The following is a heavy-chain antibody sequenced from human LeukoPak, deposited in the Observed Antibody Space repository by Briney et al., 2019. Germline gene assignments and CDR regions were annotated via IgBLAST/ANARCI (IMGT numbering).Heavy chain of an antibody. CDR2: IIPIFGTA. CDR1: GGTFSSYA. CDR3: AGRDVVVPAATYCSGGSCYEPFDY. Sequence: GASVKVSCKASGGTFSSYAISWVRQAPGQGLEWMGGIIPIFGTANYAQKFQGRVTITADESTSTAYMELSSLRSEDTAVYYCAGRDVVVPAATYCSGGSCYEPFDYWGQGTLVTVSS. V-gene: IGHV1-69*13. J-gene: IGHJ4*02. D-gene: IGHD2-15*01.